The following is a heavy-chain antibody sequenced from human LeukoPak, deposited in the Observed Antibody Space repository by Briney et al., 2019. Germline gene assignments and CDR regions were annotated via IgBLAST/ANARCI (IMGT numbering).Heavy chain of an antibody. CDR3: ARDRITMVRGALRYYGMDV. V-gene: IGHV4-59*01. CDR2: IYYSGST. D-gene: IGHD3-10*01. CDR1: GGSIDNYY. Sequence: PETLSLTCTVPGGSIDNYYWSWIRQPPAKGLEWIGYIYYSGSTNYNPSLKSRVTISVDTSKNQFSLKLNSVTAADTAVYYCARDRITMVRGALRYYGMDVWGQGTTVTVSS. J-gene: IGHJ6*02.